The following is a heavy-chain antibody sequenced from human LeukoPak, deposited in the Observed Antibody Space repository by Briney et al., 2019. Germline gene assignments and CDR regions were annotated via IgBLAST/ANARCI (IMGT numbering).Heavy chain of an antibody. CDR3: ATHTYYDILTGYRFDP. J-gene: IGHJ5*02. CDR1: GDTFSSYA. Sequence: SVKVSCKASGDTFSSYAISWVRQAPGQGLEWMGGIIPVLGTTDYAQKFQGRVTITTDESTSTAYMELTSLRSEDTAVYYCATHTYYDILTGYRFDPWGQGTLVTVSS. V-gene: IGHV1-69*05. D-gene: IGHD3-9*01. CDR2: IIPVLGTT.